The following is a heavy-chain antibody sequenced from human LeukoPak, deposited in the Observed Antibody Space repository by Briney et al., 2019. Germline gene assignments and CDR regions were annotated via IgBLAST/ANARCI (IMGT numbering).Heavy chain of an antibody. D-gene: IGHD4-23*01. CDR2: IASDGSST. CDR3: ARGRPHGNDF. Sequence: GGSLRLSCAASGFTFSSYWVNWVRQAPGRGLVWVSRIASDGSSTTYADSVKGRFSISRDNAKNTLYLQMNSLRVEDTAVYYCARGRPHGNDFWGQGTLVTVSS. CDR1: GFTFSSYW. V-gene: IGHV3-74*01. J-gene: IGHJ4*02.